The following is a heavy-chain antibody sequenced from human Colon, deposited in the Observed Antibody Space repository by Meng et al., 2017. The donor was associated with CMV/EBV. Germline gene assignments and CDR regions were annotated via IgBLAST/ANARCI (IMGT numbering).Heavy chain of an antibody. CDR3: VRGNQRVSHNTFDL. Sequence: GGSLRLSCAASGFTFSGSAMHWVRQASGKGLEWVGRIRSKANSYATAYAASVKGRFTISRDDSKNTAYLQMNSLRADDTAVYYCVRGNQRVSHNTFDLWGQGTMVTVSS. CDR1: GFTFSGSA. CDR2: IRSKANSYAT. V-gene: IGHV3-73*01. J-gene: IGHJ3*01. D-gene: IGHD6-25*01.